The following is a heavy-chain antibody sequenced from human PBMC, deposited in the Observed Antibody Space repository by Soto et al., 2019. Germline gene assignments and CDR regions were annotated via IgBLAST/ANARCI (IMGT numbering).Heavy chain of an antibody. Sequence: SETLSLTCTVSGGSISSYYWSWIRQPPGKGLEWIGYIYYSGSTNYNPSLKSRATISVDTSKNQFSLKLSSVTAADTAVYYCARDVLHYDFWSGRYNWFDPWGQGTLVTVSS. CDR2: IYYSGST. CDR3: ARDVLHYDFWSGRYNWFDP. V-gene: IGHV4-59*01. CDR1: GGSISSYY. J-gene: IGHJ5*02. D-gene: IGHD3-3*01.